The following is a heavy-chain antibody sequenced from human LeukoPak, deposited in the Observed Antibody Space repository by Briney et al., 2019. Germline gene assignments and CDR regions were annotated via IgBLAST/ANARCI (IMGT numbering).Heavy chain of an antibody. V-gene: IGHV3-30*02. J-gene: IGHJ4*02. CDR1: GFTFSSYG. Sequence: GGSLRLSCAASGFTFSSYGMHWVRQAPGKGLEWVAYIRYHGSNINYADSVKGRFTISRDNSKNTLYLQMNSLRAEDTAVYYCAKEKRRGYSGYDPTLHIFDYWGQGTLVTVSS. CDR3: AKEKRRGYSGYDPTLHIFDY. D-gene: IGHD5-12*01. CDR2: IRYHGSNI.